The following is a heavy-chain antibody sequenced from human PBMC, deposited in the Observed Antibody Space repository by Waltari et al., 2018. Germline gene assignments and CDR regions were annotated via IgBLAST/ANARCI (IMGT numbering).Heavy chain of an antibody. V-gene: IGHV1-18*01. D-gene: IGHD2-21*01. CDR2: ISASNGHP. Sequence: QAQLVQSGAEVKKPGASVKVSCRASGYTFSDFGISWVRQAPGQGLEWMGWISASNGHPNHAQKCQDRLIMTKDTSTTTVYMELNYLTSDNTAVYYCARERHRLMEVGYLMALDPWGQGTLVTVSS. CDR3: ARERHRLMEVGYLMALDP. J-gene: IGHJ5*02. CDR1: GYTFSDFG.